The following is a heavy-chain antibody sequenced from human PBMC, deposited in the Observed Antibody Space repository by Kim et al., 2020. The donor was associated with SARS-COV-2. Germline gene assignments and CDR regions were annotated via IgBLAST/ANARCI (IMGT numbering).Heavy chain of an antibody. CDR3: ARHWSGYGYGSVVDY. D-gene: IGHD5-18*01. V-gene: IGHV4-39*01. Sequence: PTLTSRVTISVATSKNQFYLKLSSVTAADTAVYYCARHWSGYGYGSVVDYWGQGTLVTVSS. J-gene: IGHJ4*02.